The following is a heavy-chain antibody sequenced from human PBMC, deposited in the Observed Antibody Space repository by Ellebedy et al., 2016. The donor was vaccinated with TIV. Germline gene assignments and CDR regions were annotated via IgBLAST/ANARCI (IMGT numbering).Heavy chain of an antibody. D-gene: IGHD6-19*01. CDR2: IYYSGST. J-gene: IGHJ4*02. CDR1: GGSISSSSYY. V-gene: IGHV4-39*01. Sequence: MPSETLSLTCTVSGGSISSSSYYWGWIRQPPGKGLEWIGSIYYSGSTYYNPSLKSRVTISVDTSTNQFSLKLSSVTAADTAVYYCARQGHSSGWYVGEYYFDYWGQGTLVTVSS. CDR3: ARQGHSSGWYVGEYYFDY.